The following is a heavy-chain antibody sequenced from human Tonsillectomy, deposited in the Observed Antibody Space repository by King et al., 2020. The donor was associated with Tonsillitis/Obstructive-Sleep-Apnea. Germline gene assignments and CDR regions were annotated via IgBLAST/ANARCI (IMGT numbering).Heavy chain of an antibody. CDR1: GFTFSNSG. J-gene: IGHJ3*02. CDR2: IKEDGSNK. CDR3: VRDSGWFAFDI. Sequence: VQLVESGGGLAQPGGSLRLSCAASGFTFSNSGMTWIRQAPGKGLEWVANIKEDGSNKYYVDSVKGRFTISSDNARNSLYLQMNSLRDEDTALYYCVRDSGWFAFDIWGQGTVVTVSS. D-gene: IGHD6-19*01. V-gene: IGHV3-7*04.